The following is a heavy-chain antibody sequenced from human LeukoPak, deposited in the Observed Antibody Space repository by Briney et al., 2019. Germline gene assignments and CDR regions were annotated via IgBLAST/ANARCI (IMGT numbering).Heavy chain of an antibody. CDR2: ISYDGSNK. Sequence: PGGSLRLSCAASGFTFSSYGMHWVRQAPGKGLEWVAVISYDGSNKYYADSVKGRFTISRDNSKNTLYLQMNSLRAEDTAVYYCAKAGAVAGLLDYWGQGTLVTVSS. J-gene: IGHJ4*02. V-gene: IGHV3-30*18. D-gene: IGHD6-19*01. CDR3: AKAGAVAGLLDY. CDR1: GFTFSSYG.